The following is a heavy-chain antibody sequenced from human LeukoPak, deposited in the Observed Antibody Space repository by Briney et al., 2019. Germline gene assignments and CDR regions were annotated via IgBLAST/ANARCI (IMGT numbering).Heavy chain of an antibody. CDR3: AKDPGGVIVINYFDY. J-gene: IGHJ4*02. CDR1: GFNVSSHH. CDR2: ISYDGSNK. V-gene: IGHV3-30*18. Sequence: GGSLRLSCAVSGFNVSSHHMNWVRQAPGKGLEWVAVISYDGSNKYYANYVKGRFTLSRENSKNTLYLQMNSLRAEDTAVYYCAKDPGGVIVINYFDYWGQGTLVTVSS. D-gene: IGHD3-16*02.